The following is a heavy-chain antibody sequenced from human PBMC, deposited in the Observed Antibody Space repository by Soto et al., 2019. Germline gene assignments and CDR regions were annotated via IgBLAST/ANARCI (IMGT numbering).Heavy chain of an antibody. CDR1: GFTFSSCG. CDR3: VKEQSSGYWRTADY. CDR2: VTYEENEI. V-gene: IGHV3-30*18. J-gene: IGHJ4*02. Sequence: QVQLVESGGGVVQPGRSLRLYCAASGFTFSSCGMHWVRQAPGKGLEWVAVVTYEENEIHYADSVKGRFTISRDNSKNMVYLLMDSLRVEDTAVYYCVKEQSSGYWRTADYWGQGTLITVSS. D-gene: IGHD6-25*01.